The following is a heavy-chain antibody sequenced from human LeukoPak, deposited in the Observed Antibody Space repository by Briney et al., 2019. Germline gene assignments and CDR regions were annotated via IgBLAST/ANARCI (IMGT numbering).Heavy chain of an antibody. CDR1: GFTFSSYS. CDR2: ISSSSGTI. V-gene: IGHV3-48*01. Sequence: AGGSLRLSCAASGFTFSSYSMNWVRQAPGKGLEWVSYISSSSGTIYYADSVKGRFTISRDNAKNSLYLQMNSLRAEDTAVYYCARVVKFYYYYMDVWGKGTTVTVSS. J-gene: IGHJ6*03. CDR3: ARVVKFYYYYMDV.